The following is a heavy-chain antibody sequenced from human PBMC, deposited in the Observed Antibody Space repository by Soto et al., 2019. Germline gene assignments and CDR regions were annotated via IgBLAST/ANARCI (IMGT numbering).Heavy chain of an antibody. V-gene: IGHV1-69*13. CDR1: GGTFSSYA. Sequence: ASVKVSCKASGGTFSSYAISWVRQAPGQGLEWMGGIIPIFGTANYAQKFQGRVTITADESTSTAYMELSSLRSEDTAVYYCARGRSDLGSSWVFFDYWGQGTLVTVSS. CDR2: IIPIFGTA. D-gene: IGHD6-13*01. J-gene: IGHJ4*02. CDR3: ARGRSDLGSSWVFFDY.